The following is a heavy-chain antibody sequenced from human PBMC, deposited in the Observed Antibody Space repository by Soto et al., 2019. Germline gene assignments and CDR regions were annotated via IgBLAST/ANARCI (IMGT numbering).Heavy chain of an antibody. D-gene: IGHD3-3*01. Sequence: ASVKVSCKASGYTFTGYYMHWVRQAPGQGLEWMGWINPNSGGTNYAQKFQGWVTMTRDTSISTAYMELSRLRSDDTAVYYCARDRGGDFWSGKQGGMDVWDQGTTSTVS. CDR1: GYTFTGYY. CDR2: INPNSGGT. CDR3: ARDRGGDFWSGKQGGMDV. J-gene: IGHJ6*02. V-gene: IGHV1-2*04.